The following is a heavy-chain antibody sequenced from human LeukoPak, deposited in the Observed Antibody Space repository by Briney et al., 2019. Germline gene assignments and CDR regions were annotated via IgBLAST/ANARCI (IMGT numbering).Heavy chain of an antibody. J-gene: IGHJ4*02. Sequence: SETLSLTCTVSDASISGYYWSWIRQPPGKGLEWIGSIHFSGSTNYNPSLRSRVTISVDTSKNLLSLKLSSVTAADTAVYYCARDLGGIYFDYWGQGTLVTVSS. V-gene: IGHV4-59*01. CDR1: DASISGYY. CDR3: ARDLGGIYFDY. CDR2: IHFSGST. D-gene: IGHD1-26*01.